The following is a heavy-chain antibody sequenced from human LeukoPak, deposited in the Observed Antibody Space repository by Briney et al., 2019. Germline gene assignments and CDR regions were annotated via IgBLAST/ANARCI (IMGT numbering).Heavy chain of an antibody. J-gene: IGHJ4*02. CDR1: GFTFSSYW. Sequence: PGGSLRLSCAASGFTFSSYWMHWVRQAPGKGLEWVSAVSDNGGDTKYAESVKGRFTISRDNSRNRLYLQMNSLRVEDTAIYYCGRDWKLDYWGQGILVTVSS. CDR2: VSDNGGDT. D-gene: IGHD1-1*01. CDR3: GRDWKLDY. V-gene: IGHV3-23*01.